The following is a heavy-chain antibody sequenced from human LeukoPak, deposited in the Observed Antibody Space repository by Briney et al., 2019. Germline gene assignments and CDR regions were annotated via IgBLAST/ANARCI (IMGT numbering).Heavy chain of an antibody. J-gene: IGHJ4*02. CDR3: ATGIYTYGPVYFDY. Sequence: GGSLRLSCTPSGFIFGDYAMSWVRQAPGKGLEWISILYSGGSTYYADSVKGRFTISRDNSKNTLYLQMNSLRVEATAVYYCATGIYTYGPVYFDYWGQGTLVTVSS. CDR1: GFIFGDYA. CDR2: LYSGGST. D-gene: IGHD5-18*01. V-gene: IGHV3-66*02.